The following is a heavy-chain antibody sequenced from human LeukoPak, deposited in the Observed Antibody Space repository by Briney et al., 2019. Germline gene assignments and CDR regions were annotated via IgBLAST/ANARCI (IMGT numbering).Heavy chain of an antibody. Sequence: GGSQRLSCAASGFTFSSYAMHWVRQAPGKGLEWVAVISYDGSNKYYADSVKGRFTISRDNAKNSLYLQMNSLRAEDTAVYYCAELGITMIGGVWGKGTTVTISS. CDR2: ISYDGSNK. CDR3: AELGITMIGGV. CDR1: GFTFSSYA. V-gene: IGHV3-30*04. D-gene: IGHD3-10*02. J-gene: IGHJ6*04.